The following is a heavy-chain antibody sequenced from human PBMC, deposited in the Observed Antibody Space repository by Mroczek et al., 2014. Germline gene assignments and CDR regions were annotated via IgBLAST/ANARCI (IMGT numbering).Heavy chain of an antibody. CDR1: GDTFSSYS. D-gene: IGHD3/OR15-3a*01. CDR3: ARDKSDFWNGHSDGTSHGMDV. Sequence: QVQLVQSGAEVKKPGSSLKVSCKASGDTFSSYSFNWVRQAPGHALEWMGRIIPILGVTNYGQKFQGRVTISADKSTSTTHLELSSLRSEDTAVYFCARDKSDFWNGHSDGTSHGMDVWGQGTAVIVSS. J-gene: IGHJ6*02. V-gene: IGHV1-69*04. CDR2: IIPILGVT.